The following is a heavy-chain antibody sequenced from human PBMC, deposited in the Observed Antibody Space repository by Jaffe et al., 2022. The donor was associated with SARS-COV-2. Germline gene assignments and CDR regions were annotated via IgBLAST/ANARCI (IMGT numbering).Heavy chain of an antibody. CDR2: MNPNSGNT. Sequence: QVQLVQSGAEVRKPGASVKVSCKTSGYTFTSYDINWVRQATGQGLEWMGWMNPNSGNTGYAQKFQGRVSMTRNTSISTAYMELRSLRSEDTAVYYCGRYSYGSDYWGQGTLVTVSS. V-gene: IGHV1-8*01. CDR3: GRYSYGSDY. CDR1: GYTFTSYD. J-gene: IGHJ4*02. D-gene: IGHD5-18*01.